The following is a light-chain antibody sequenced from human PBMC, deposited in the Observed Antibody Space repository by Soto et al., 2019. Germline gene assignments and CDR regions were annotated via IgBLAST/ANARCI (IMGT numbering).Light chain of an antibody. CDR1: SSDVGNYNY. Sequence: QSALTQPASVSGSPGQSITISCTGTSSDVGNYNYVSWYQQYPGKAPKLLISDVSYRPSGVSNRFSGSKSGNTASLTISGLQAEDEADYYCSAIITSTSYVSGTGTKVPVL. J-gene: IGLJ1*01. CDR2: DVS. CDR3: SAIITSTSYV. V-gene: IGLV2-14*03.